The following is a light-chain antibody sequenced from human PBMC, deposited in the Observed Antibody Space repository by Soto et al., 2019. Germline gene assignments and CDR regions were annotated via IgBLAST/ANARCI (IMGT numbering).Light chain of an antibody. V-gene: IGLV2-8*01. CDR3: SSYAGDRNVL. CDR1: SSDIGAYNS. CDR2: VVN. Sequence: QSALTQPPAASGSPGQTVAISCTGSSSDIGAYNSVSWYQQHPGKAPKLLIYVVNKRPSGVPDRFSGSKSGNTAVLTVSGLQAEDEADYFCSSYAGDRNVLLGGGTKVTVL. J-gene: IGLJ2*01.